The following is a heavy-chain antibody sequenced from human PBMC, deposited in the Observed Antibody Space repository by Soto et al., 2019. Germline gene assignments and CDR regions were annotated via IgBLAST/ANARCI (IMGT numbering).Heavy chain of an antibody. D-gene: IGHD3-16*01. J-gene: IGHJ4*02. CDR3: ARQPYYAFDY. CDR2: IYYSGST. V-gene: IGHV4-39*01. Sequence: SETLSLTCTVSGGSISSSSYYWGWIRQPPGKGLEWIGSIYYSGSTYYNPSLKSRVTISVDTSKNQFSLKLSSVTAADTAVYYCARQPYYAFDYWGQVNLVTVAS. CDR1: GGSISSSSYY.